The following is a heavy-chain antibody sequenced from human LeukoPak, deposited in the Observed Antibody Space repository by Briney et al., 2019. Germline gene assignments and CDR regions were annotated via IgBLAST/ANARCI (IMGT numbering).Heavy chain of an antibody. Sequence: PSETLSLTCAVYGGSFSGYYWSWIRQPPGKGLEWIGEINHSGSTNYNPSLKSRVTISVDKSKNQFSLKLSSVTAADTAVYYCARTHTRGYYYYGMDVWGQGTTVTVSS. CDR2: INHSGST. J-gene: IGHJ6*02. V-gene: IGHV4-34*01. D-gene: IGHD2-2*01. CDR1: GGSFSGYY. CDR3: ARTHTRGYYYYGMDV.